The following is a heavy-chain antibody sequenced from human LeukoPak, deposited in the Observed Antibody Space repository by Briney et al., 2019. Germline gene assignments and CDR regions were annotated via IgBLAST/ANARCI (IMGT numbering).Heavy chain of an antibody. J-gene: IGHJ6*03. V-gene: IGHV4-59*01. CDR3: ARGGYYYLDV. Sequence: SETLSLTCTVSAGSMSPYYWSWLRQSPGKGLEWIAYIFYNGNTKYNPSLWSRVTISIDTSRNQFFLNLNSVTAADTAVYYCARGGYYYLDVWGKGTTVTVSS. CDR1: AGSMSPYY. CDR2: IFYNGNT.